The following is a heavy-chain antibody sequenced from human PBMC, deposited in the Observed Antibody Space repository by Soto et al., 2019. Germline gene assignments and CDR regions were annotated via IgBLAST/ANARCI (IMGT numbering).Heavy chain of an antibody. D-gene: IGHD1-7*01. CDR2: IAHDGSEE. CDR3: ARGDNWNYKYYYYGIDV. V-gene: IGHV3-30-3*01. J-gene: IGHJ6*02. Sequence: QVQLVESGGGVVQPGRSLRLSCAPSGFTFSTYAMHWVRQAPGKGLEWVAVIAHDGSEEYYVDSVKGRFTISRDNSKNTLYLQMNSLRSEDTAVYYWARGDNWNYKYYYYGIDVWGLGTTVTVSS. CDR1: GFTFSTYA.